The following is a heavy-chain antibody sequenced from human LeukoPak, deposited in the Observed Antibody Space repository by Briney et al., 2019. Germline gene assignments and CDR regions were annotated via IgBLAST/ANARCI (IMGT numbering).Heavy chain of an antibody. J-gene: IGHJ4*02. CDR1: GGSISSSNW. V-gene: IGHV4-4*02. D-gene: IGHD3-10*01. CDR2: IYHSGST. CDR3: ARVSGLRDYGSGSYQVSRRRDTAYYFDY. Sequence: SGTLSLTCAVSGGSISSSNWWSWVRQPPGKGLEWIGEIYHSGSTNYNPSLKSRVTISVDKSKNQFSLKLSSVTAADTAVYYCARVSGLRDYGSGSYQVSRRRDTAYYFDYWGQGTLVTVSS.